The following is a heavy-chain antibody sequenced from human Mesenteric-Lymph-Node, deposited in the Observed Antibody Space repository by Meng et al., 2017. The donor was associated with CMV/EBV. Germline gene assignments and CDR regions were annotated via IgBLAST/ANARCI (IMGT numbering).Heavy chain of an antibody. V-gene: IGHV1-18*01. CDR2: ISVYNGDT. CDR1: TSYA. D-gene: IGHD3-10*01. Sequence: TSYAINWLRQASGQGLEWMGWISVYNGDTNYAQNFQGRVTMTTDTSTNTAYMELRNLRSDDTAVYYCARDNSNYYGSGSYYRDYFDYWGQGSLVTVSS. CDR3: ARDNSNYYGSGSYYRDYFDY. J-gene: IGHJ4*02.